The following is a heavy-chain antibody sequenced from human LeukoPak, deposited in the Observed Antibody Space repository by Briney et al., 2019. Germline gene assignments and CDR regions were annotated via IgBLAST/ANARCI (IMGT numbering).Heavy chain of an antibody. J-gene: IGHJ4*02. CDR2: TNHSGST. D-gene: IGHD6-13*01. CDR3: ARHSRYSRPFDY. CDR1: GGSFSGYY. Sequence: SETLSLTCAVYGGSFSGYYGSWIRQPPGKGLEWIGETNHSGSTNYNPSLKSRVTISVDTSKNQFSLKLSSVTAADTAVYYCARHSRYSRPFDYWGQGTLVTVSS. V-gene: IGHV4-34*01.